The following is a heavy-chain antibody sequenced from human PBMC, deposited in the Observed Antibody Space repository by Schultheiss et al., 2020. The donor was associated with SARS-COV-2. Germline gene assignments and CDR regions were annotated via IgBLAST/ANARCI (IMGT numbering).Heavy chain of an antibody. J-gene: IGHJ6*02. D-gene: IGHD4-17*01. CDR3: ARGAVTTKRDYYYGMDV. CDR1: GYTFTGYY. Sequence: ASVKVSCKASGYTFTGYYMHWVRQAPGQGLEWMGWINPNSGGTNYAQKFQGRVTMTRDTSISTAYMELSRLRSDDTAVYYCARGAVTTKRDYYYGMDVWGQGTMVTVSS. V-gene: IGHV1-2*02. CDR2: INPNSGGT.